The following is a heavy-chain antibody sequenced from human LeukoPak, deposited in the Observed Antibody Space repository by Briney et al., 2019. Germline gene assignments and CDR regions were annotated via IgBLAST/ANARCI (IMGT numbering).Heavy chain of an antibody. CDR2: ISRSGST. CDR1: NYSISSSRY. J-gene: IGHJ6*03. V-gene: IGHV4-38-2*02. CDR3: ATATSGYYMDV. Sequence: PSETLSLTCSGSNYSISSSRYWGWRRQPPGKGLEWIGSISRSGSTFYNPSLKSRVTISLDTSKNQSSLKLSSRPAAATAVYFCATATSGYYMDVGGKGTTVTVSS.